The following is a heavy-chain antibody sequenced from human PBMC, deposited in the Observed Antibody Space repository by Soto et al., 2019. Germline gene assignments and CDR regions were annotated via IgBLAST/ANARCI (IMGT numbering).Heavy chain of an antibody. V-gene: IGHV1-69*01. CDR1: GGPFSSYP. CDR3: ARPRTTGTTKGYDY. J-gene: IGHJ4*02. D-gene: IGHD1-1*01. CDR2: IIPIFGSV. Sequence: VQLVQSGAEVKKPGSSVKVSCKASGGPFSSYPISWVRQAPGQGLGWMGVIIPIFGSVNSAQKFQGRVTVTADEATSTAYTELSSLRSEDTAVYYCARPRTTGTTKGYDYWGQGALVTVSS.